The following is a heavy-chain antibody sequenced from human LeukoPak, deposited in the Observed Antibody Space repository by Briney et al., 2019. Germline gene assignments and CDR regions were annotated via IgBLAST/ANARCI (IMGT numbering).Heavy chain of an antibody. V-gene: IGHV3-43*02. CDR1: GFTFDDYA. J-gene: IGHJ4*02. Sequence: GGSLRLSCVASGFTFDDYAMHWVRQAPGKGLEWVSLISGDGGSTYYADSVKGRFTISRDNSKNSLYLQMNSLRTEDTALYYCAKDWGYCSGGSCYLFDYWGQGTLVTVSS. CDR3: AKDWGYCSGGSCYLFDY. D-gene: IGHD2-15*01. CDR2: ISGDGGST.